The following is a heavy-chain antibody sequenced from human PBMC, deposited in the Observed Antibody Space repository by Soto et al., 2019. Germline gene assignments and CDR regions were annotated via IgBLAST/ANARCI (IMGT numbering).Heavy chain of an antibody. CDR3: ARSGYDFWSGYYNGYYGMDV. CDR2: IYYSGST. Sequence: PSETLSLTCTVSGGSISSYYWSWIRQPPGKGLEWIGYIYYSGSTNYNPSLKSRVTISVDTSKNQFSLKLSSVTAADTAVYYCARSGYDFWSGYYNGYYGMDVWGQGTTVTVSS. J-gene: IGHJ6*02. CDR1: GGSISSYY. V-gene: IGHV4-59*01. D-gene: IGHD3-3*01.